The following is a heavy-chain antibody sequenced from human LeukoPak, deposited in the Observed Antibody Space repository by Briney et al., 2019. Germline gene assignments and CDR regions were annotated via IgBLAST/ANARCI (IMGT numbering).Heavy chain of an antibody. CDR3: ARKPYKILTGSQNGNWFDP. V-gene: IGHV1-2*02. Sequence: ASVKVSCKASGYTFTGYYMHWVRQAPGQGLEWMGWINPNSGGTNYAQKLQGRVTMTTDTSTSTAYMELRSLTSDNTPVYYCARKPYKILTGSQNGNWFDPWGQGTRVTVSS. CDR1: GYTFTGYY. J-gene: IGHJ5*02. CDR2: INPNSGGT. D-gene: IGHD3-9*01.